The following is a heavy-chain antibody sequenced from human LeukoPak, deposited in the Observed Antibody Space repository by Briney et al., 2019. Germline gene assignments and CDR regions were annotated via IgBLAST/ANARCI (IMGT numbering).Heavy chain of an antibody. CDR3: ARDLSWRSRVYDL. CDR1: GFTLSDSC. V-gene: IGHV3-11*04. Sequence: GGSLRLSCVASGFTLSDSCMTWVRQAPGKGLEWVSTISGSGSAEDYADSVKGRFTISRDNAKSSMSLEMNTLRAEDTAVYYCARDLSWRSRVYDLWGQGTLVTVSS. J-gene: IGHJ4*02. D-gene: IGHD2/OR15-2a*01. CDR2: ISGSGSAE.